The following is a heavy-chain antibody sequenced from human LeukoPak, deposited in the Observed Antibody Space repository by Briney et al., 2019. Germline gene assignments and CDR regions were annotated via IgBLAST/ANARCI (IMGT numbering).Heavy chain of an antibody. CDR2: IDPSDSYT. V-gene: IGHV5-10-1*01. Sequence: GESLKISCKGSGYXFTSYWISWVRQMPGKGLEWVGRIDPSDSYTNYSPSFQGHVTISGDKSISTAYLQWSSLKASDTALYYCARQIGYCSSTSCYVYFDYWGQGTLVTVSS. J-gene: IGHJ4*02. CDR3: ARQIGYCSSTSCYVYFDY. D-gene: IGHD2-2*01. CDR1: GYXFTSYW.